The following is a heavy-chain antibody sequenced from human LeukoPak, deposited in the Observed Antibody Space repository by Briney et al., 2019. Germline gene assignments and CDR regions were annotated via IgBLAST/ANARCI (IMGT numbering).Heavy chain of an antibody. V-gene: IGHV3-23*01. CDR2: ISGSGGST. Sequence: GGSLRLSCAASGFTFSSYAMTWVRQVPGKGLEWVSGISGSGGSTYYADSVKGRFTISRDNSKNTLYLQMNSLRAEDTAVYYCAKDFIIGWNWFDPWGQGTLVTVSS. D-gene: IGHD1-20*01. CDR3: AKDFIIGWNWFDP. CDR1: GFTFSSYA. J-gene: IGHJ5*02.